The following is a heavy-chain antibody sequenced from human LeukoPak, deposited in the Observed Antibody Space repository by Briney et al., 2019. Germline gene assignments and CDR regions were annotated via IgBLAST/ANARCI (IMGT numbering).Heavy chain of an antibody. Sequence: ASVKVSCKASGYTFTSYYMHWVRQAPGQGLEWMGIINPSGGSTSYAQKFQGRVTMTRDTSTSTVYMELSSLRSEDTAVYYCARAGSRLGTGYCSSTSCYPFDYWGQGTLVTVSS. CDR3: ARAGSRLGTGYCSSTSCYPFDY. CDR2: INPSGGST. D-gene: IGHD2-2*01. CDR1: GYTFTSYY. V-gene: IGHV1-46*01. J-gene: IGHJ4*02.